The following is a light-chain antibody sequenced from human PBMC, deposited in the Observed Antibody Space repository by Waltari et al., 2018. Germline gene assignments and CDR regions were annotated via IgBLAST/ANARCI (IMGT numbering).Light chain of an antibody. CDR1: SSDVGSYNL. Sequence: QSALTRPASVSGSPGQSITISCTGTSSDVGSYNLVPWYQQHPGKAPKLMIYEGSTRPSGVSNRFSGSKSGNTASLTISGLQAEDEADYYCCSYAGSSTLVFGGGTKLTVL. V-gene: IGLV2-23*01. CDR2: EGS. CDR3: CSYAGSSTLV. J-gene: IGLJ2*01.